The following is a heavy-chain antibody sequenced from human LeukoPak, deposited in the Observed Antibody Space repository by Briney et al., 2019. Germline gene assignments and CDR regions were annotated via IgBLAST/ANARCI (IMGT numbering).Heavy chain of an antibody. Sequence: GGSVRLSCAASGFTFSSYDMSWVRQAPGKGLEWVSAISGSGGSTYYAHSVKGRFTISRDKSKNTLYLQMNSLRADNTAVYYCANSEFMYYDILTGYPSYFDYWGQGTLVTVSS. CDR1: GFTFSSYD. V-gene: IGHV3-23*01. CDR3: ANSEFMYYDILTGYPSYFDY. CDR2: ISGSGGST. J-gene: IGHJ4*02. D-gene: IGHD3-9*01.